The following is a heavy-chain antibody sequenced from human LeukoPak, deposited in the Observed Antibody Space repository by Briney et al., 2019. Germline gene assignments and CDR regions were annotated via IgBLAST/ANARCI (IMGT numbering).Heavy chain of an antibody. CDR3: AKPTYYETSTGSRGGFDH. CDR2: IYSGGST. CDR1: GFTVSINY. Sequence: PGGSLRLSCAASGFTVSINYMSWVRQAPGKGLEWVSIIYSGGSTYYADSVKGRFTISRDNSKNTLYLQMNSLRAEDMAVYYCAKPTYYETSTGSRGGFDHWGQGTLVTVSS. V-gene: IGHV3-66*01. J-gene: IGHJ4*02. D-gene: IGHD3-9*01.